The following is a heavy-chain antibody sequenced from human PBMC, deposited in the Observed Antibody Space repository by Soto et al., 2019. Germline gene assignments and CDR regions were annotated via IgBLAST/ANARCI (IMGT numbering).Heavy chain of an antibody. J-gene: IGHJ4*02. D-gene: IGHD4-17*01. Sequence: QVHLVESGGGVVQPGRSLRLSCAASGFTFSSYGMHWVRQAPGKGLEWVAVIWYDGGNKYYADSLKGRFTISRDNYKNTLYLQMNSRIDEDTAVYYCARDPTYGDYQIYYWGQGTLVTVSS. V-gene: IGHV3-33*01. CDR1: GFTFSSYG. CDR2: IWYDGGNK. CDR3: ARDPTYGDYQIYY.